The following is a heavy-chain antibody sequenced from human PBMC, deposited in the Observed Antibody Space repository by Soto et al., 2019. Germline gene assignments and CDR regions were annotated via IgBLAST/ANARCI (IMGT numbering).Heavy chain of an antibody. CDR3: ARLDVFGVVSYGMDV. CDR1: VGSISSSSYY. D-gene: IGHD3-3*01. CDR2: IYYSGST. J-gene: IGHJ6*02. V-gene: IGHV4-39*01. Sequence: SETLSLTRTVSVGSISSSSYYWGWIRQPPGKGLEWIGSIYYSGSTYYNPSLKSRVTISVDTSKNQFSLKLSSVTAADTAVYYCARLDVFGVVSYGMDVWGQGTTVTVSS.